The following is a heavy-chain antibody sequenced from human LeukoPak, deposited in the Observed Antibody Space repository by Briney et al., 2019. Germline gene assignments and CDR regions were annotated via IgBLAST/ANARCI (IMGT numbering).Heavy chain of an antibody. CDR3: ARDRSVFGVVPNWFDP. J-gene: IGHJ5*02. D-gene: IGHD3-3*01. V-gene: IGHV4-59*12. Sequence: SETLSLTCTVSGGSISSYYWSWIRQPPGKGLEWIGYIYYSGSTNYNPSLKSRVTMSVDTSKNQFSLKLSSVTAADTAVYYCARDRSVFGVVPNWFDPWGQGTLVAVSS. CDR1: GGSISSYY. CDR2: IYYSGST.